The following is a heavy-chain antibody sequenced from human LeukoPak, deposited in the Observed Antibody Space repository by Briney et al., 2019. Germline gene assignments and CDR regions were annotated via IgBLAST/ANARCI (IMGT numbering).Heavy chain of an antibody. CDR2: IYHSGST. V-gene: IGHV4-30-2*01. Sequence: PSETLSLTCAVSGGSISSGGYSWSWIRQPPGKGLEWIGYIYHSGSTYYNPSLKSRVTISVDRSKNQFSLKLSSVTAADTAVYYCAREGASAVGAFDIWGQGTMVTVSS. J-gene: IGHJ3*02. CDR1: GGSISSGGYS. D-gene: IGHD4-23*01. CDR3: AREGASAVGAFDI.